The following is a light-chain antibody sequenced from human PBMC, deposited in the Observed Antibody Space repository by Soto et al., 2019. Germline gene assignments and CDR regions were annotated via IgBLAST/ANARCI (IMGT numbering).Light chain of an antibody. CDR3: CSYAGSVVV. CDR2: DVS. V-gene: IGLV2-11*01. J-gene: IGLJ2*01. Sequence: QSALTQPRSVSGSPGQSVTISCTGTSSDVGGYNYVSWYQQHTGKAPKLMISDVSKRPSGVPDRFSGSKSGNTASLTISGPQAEDEADYYCCSYAGSVVVFGGGTQLTVL. CDR1: SSDVGGYNY.